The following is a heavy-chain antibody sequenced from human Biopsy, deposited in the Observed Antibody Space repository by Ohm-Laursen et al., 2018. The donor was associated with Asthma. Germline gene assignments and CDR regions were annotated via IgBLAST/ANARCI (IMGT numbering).Heavy chain of an antibody. V-gene: IGHV3-30*03. Sequence: SLRLSCTASGFVFSQCGMHWVRQGPGKGLEWVALVSSDGHNKYYEDSVKGRVTISRDKSRNRLYLQINRLTVEDSAVYFCARQSGQDYGDSSGFDIWGQGTKVAVSS. D-gene: IGHD3-22*01. CDR3: ARQSGQDYGDSSGFDI. CDR1: GFVFSQCG. J-gene: IGHJ3*02. CDR2: VSSDGHNK.